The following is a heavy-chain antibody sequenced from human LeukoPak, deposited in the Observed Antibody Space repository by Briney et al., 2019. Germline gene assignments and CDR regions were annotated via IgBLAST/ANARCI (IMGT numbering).Heavy chain of an antibody. CDR2: ISSSSSTI. Sequence: GGSLRLSCAASGFTFSSHSMNWVRQVPGKGLEWVSYISSSSSTIYYADSVKGRFTISRDNAKNSLYLQMNSLRAEDTAVYYCARGAYYYEDWGQGTLVTVSS. D-gene: IGHD3-22*01. V-gene: IGHV3-48*01. CDR1: GFTFSSHS. J-gene: IGHJ4*02. CDR3: ARGAYYYED.